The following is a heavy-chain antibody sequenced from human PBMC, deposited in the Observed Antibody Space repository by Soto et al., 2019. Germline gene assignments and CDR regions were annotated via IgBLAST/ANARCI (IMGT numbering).Heavy chain of an antibody. J-gene: IGHJ4*02. D-gene: IGHD2-2*02. V-gene: IGHV3-30-3*01. Sequence: ESGGGVVQPGRSLRLSCAASGFTFSSYAMHWVRQAPGKGLEWVAVISYDGSNKYYADSVKGRFTISRDNSKNTLYLQMNSLRAEDTAVYYCARGLLYDYWGQGTLVTVSS. CDR1: GFTFSSYA. CDR2: ISYDGSNK. CDR3: ARGLLYDY.